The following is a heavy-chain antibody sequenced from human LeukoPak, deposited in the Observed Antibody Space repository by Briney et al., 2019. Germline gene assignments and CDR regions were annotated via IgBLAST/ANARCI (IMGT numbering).Heavy chain of an antibody. CDR3: ARRTMVRAVIYAFDI. CDR1: GGTFSSYA. J-gene: IGHJ3*02. CDR2: IIPILGIA. Sequence: SVKVSCKASGGTFSSYAISWVRQAPGQGLEWMGRIIPILGIANYAQKFQGRVTITADKSTSTAYMELSSLRSEDTAVYYCARRTMVRAVIYAFDIWGQGTMVTVSS. D-gene: IGHD3-10*01. V-gene: IGHV1-69*04.